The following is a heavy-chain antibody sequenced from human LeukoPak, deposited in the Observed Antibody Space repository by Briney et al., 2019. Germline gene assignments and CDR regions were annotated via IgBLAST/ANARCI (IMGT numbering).Heavy chain of an antibody. Sequence: TSETLSRTCGVSVGSISSGNWWSWVRQSPEKGLEWIGEIHHNGTRNYNPSLKSRVTISVDASKNHFSLKLSSVTAADTAVYYCARDRSLGIIDYWGQGTLVTVSS. D-gene: IGHD3-16*01. CDR1: VGSISSGNW. CDR3: ARDRSLGIIDY. J-gene: IGHJ4*02. CDR2: IHHNGTR. V-gene: IGHV4/OR15-8*01.